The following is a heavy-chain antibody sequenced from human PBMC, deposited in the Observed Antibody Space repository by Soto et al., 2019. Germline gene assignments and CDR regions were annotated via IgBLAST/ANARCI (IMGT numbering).Heavy chain of an antibody. CDR3: AKPAVELRLAHDWDDAFDI. V-gene: IGHV3-23*01. D-gene: IGHD1-7*01. CDR1: GFTFSSYA. CDR2: ISGSGGST. J-gene: IGHJ3*02. Sequence: GGSLRLSCAASGFTFSSYAMSWVRQAPGKGLEWVSAISGSGGSTYYADSVKGRFTISRDNSKNTLYLQMNSLRAEDTAVYYCAKPAVELRLAHDWDDAFDIWGQGTMVTVSS.